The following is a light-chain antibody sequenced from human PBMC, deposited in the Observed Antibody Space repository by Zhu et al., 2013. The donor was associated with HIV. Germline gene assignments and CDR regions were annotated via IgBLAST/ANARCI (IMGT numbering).Light chain of an antibody. CDR2: QNT. CDR1: RLGDKY. V-gene: IGLV3-1*01. Sequence: SYELTQPPSVSVSPGQTASVTCSGYRLGDKYVSWFQQKPGQSPVEVMYQNTRRPSGIPERFSGSNSGNTATLTISGTQAMDEADYYCQAWDSSTAHVVFGGGTKLTVL. J-gene: IGLJ2*01. CDR3: QAWDSSTAHVV.